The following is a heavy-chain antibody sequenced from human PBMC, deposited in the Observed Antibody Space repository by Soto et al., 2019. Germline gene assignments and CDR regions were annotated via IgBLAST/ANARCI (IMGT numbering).Heavy chain of an antibody. CDR1: VYTFTSYA. CDR2: INAGNGNT. Sequence: ASVKVSCKASVYTFTSYAMHWVRQAPGQRLEWMGWINAGNGNTKYSQKFQGRVTITRDTSASTAYMELSSLRSEDTAVYYCATGTGTTPVYYYYGMAVWGQGTTVTVSS. V-gene: IGHV1-3*01. CDR3: ATGTGTTPVYYYYGMAV. D-gene: IGHD1-1*01. J-gene: IGHJ6*02.